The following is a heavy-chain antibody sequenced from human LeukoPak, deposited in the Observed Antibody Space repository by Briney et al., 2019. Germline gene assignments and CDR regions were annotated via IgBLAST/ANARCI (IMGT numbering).Heavy chain of an antibody. J-gene: IGHJ4*02. D-gene: IGHD6-13*01. V-gene: IGHV3-23*01. CDR1: GSTFDNYA. CDR3: AKLTPLRAAGPFFDY. Sequence: PGGSLRLSCEASGSTFDNYAMSWVRQAPGKGLEWVSTIGISAGSTYYADAVKGRFTISRDNSKKTVILQMNRLRVEDTAVYYCAKLTPLRAAGPFFDYWGQGTLVTVSS. CDR2: IGISAGST.